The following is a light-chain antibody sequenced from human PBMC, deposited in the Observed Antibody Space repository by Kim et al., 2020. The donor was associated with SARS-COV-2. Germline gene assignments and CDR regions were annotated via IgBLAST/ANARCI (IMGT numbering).Light chain of an antibody. CDR1: RSDVGGYKE. J-gene: IGLJ3*02. CDR3: GSYGGSNNLV. V-gene: IGLV2-8*01. Sequence: GQSRTTSCTGTRSDVGGYKEVSWYQQPPGEAPQLMFYEVNKRPSGVPNRFAGSKAGNTAFLTVSALQAEDEADYYCGSYGGSNNLVFGGGTQLTVL. CDR2: EVN.